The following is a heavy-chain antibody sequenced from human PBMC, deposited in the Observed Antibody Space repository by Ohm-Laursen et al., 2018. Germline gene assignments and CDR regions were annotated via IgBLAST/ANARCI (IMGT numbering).Heavy chain of an antibody. J-gene: IGHJ5*02. CDR1: GYTFTSYD. V-gene: IGHV1-8*01. Sequence: SVKVSCKASGYTFTSYDINWVRQATGQGLEWMGWMTPNSGNTGYAQKFQGRVTMTRNTSISTAYMELSSLGSEDTAVYYCARGGYCGGDCYSPNWFDPWGQGTLVTVSS. CDR3: ARGGYCGGDCYSPNWFDP. CDR2: MTPNSGNT. D-gene: IGHD2-21*02.